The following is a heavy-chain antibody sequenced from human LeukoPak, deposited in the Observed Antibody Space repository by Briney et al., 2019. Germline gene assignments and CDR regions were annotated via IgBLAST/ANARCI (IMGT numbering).Heavy chain of an antibody. CDR2: MNPNSGNT. V-gene: IGHV1-8*01. CDR3: AREVTHSTKFDY. D-gene: IGHD2-21*02. J-gene: IGHJ4*02. Sequence: ASVKVSCKASGYTFTSYDINWVRQATGQGLEWMGWMNPNSGNTGYAQKFQGRVTMTRDTSTSTVYMELSSLRSEDTAVYYCAREVTHSTKFDYWGQGTLVTVSS. CDR1: GYTFTSYD.